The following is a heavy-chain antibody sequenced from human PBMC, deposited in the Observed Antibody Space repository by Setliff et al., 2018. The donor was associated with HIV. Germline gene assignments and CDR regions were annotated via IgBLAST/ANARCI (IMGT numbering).Heavy chain of an antibody. D-gene: IGHD2-8*01. CDR2: LNWNGGST. V-gene: IGHV3-20*04. J-gene: IGHJ5*01. CDR3: ARPLLRTNAVYGILGNWFDS. Sequence: GGSLRLSCGASGFTFDDYGMSWVRQAPGKGLEWVSGLNWNGGSTTYADSVKGRFTIFRDNTKDSLYLQMNSLRAEDTAVYYCARPLLRTNAVYGILGNWFDSWGRGTLVTVSS. CDR1: GFTFDDYG.